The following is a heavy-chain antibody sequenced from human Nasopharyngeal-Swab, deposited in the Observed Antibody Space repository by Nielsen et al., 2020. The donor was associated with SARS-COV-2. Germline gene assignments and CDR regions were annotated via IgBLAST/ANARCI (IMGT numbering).Heavy chain of an antibody. CDR3: AKERFYSGSGKYPRDFDY. CDR1: GFTFSNYG. Sequence: GGSLRLSCVVSGFTFSNYGMHWVRQAPGKGLEWVAIISYDGSNKYHADSVKGRFTISKDNSKNTLYLQMSSLRADDTAVYYCAKERFYSGSGKYPRDFDYWGQGTPVTVSS. J-gene: IGHJ4*02. V-gene: IGHV3-30*18. CDR2: ISYDGSNK. D-gene: IGHD3-10*01.